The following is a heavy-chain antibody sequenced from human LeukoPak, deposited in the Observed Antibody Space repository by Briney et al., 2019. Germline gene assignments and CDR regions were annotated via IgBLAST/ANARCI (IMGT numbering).Heavy chain of an antibody. CDR2: IGAGGAYT. CDR1: GLTFTSQE. V-gene: IGHV3-23*01. CDR3: AKQYVRGIAVAGSDY. D-gene: IGHD6-19*01. J-gene: IGHJ4*02. Sequence: GGSLRLSCAASGLTFTSQEMTWVRQAPGKGLEWVSSIGAGGAYTNYADSVKGRFTISRDNSKNTVYLQMNSLRADDTAVYYCAKQYVRGIAVAGSDYWGQGTLVTVSS.